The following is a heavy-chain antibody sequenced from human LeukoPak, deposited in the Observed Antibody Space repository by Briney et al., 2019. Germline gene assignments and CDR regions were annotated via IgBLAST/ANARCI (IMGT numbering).Heavy chain of an antibody. CDR3: AKDLQGSSWFWFDP. CDR2: ISGSGGST. J-gene: IGHJ5*02. CDR1: GFTFSSYG. V-gene: IGHV3-23*01. D-gene: IGHD6-13*01. Sequence: GGTLRLSCAASGFTFSSYGMSWVRQAPGKGLEWVSAISGSGGSTYYADSVKGRFTISRDNSKNTLYLQMNSLRAEDTAVYYCAKDLQGSSWFWFDPWGQGTLVTVSS.